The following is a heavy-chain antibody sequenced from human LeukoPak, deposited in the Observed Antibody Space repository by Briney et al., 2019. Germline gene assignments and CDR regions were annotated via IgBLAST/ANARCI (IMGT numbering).Heavy chain of an antibody. CDR3: ARGSTLGPPDY. CDR2: ISSSSSYT. V-gene: IGHV3-11*06. Sequence: GGSLRLSCAASEFVFSTYYMHWVRQAPGKGLEWVSYISSSSSYTNYADSVKGRFTISRDNAKNSLYLQMNSLRAEDTAVYYCARGSTLGPPDYWGQGTLVTVSS. D-gene: IGHD2/OR15-2a*01. J-gene: IGHJ4*02. CDR1: EFVFSTYY.